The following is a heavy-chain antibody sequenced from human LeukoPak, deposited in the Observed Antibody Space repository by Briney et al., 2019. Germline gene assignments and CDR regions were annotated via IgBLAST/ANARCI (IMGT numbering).Heavy chain of an antibody. CDR1: GYTFTSYY. J-gene: IGHJ6*02. CDR2: INPSGGST. Sequence: ASVKVSCKASGYTFTSYYMHWVRQAPGQGLEWMGIINPSGGSTSYAQKFQGRVTMTRDTSTSTVYMELSSLRSEDAAVYYCARDIVVVPAAIGAYGMDVWGQGTTVTVSS. CDR3: ARDIVVVPAAIGAYGMDV. V-gene: IGHV1-46*01. D-gene: IGHD2-2*01.